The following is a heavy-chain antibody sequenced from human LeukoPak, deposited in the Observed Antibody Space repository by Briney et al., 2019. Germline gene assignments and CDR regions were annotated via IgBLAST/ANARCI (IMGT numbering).Heavy chain of an antibody. CDR2: VSYDGSNK. CDR1: GFTFSNFG. D-gene: IGHD3-9*01. Sequence: GGSLRLSCAASGFTFSNFGMHWARQAPGKGLEWVAVVSYDGSNKYYADSVKGRFSISRDNSKNTVYLQMNSLRAEDTAVYYCAKGSPRFYDILDYWGQGTLIAVSS. CDR3: AKGSPRFYDILDY. J-gene: IGHJ4*02. V-gene: IGHV3-30*18.